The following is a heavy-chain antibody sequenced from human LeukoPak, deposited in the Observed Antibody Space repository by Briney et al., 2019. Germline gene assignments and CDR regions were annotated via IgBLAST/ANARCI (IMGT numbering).Heavy chain of an antibody. CDR2: ISWNSGSI. J-gene: IGHJ6*02. D-gene: IGHD3-10*01. CDR1: GFTFDDYA. V-gene: IGHV3-9*01. Sequence: GRSLRLSCAASGFTFDDYAMHWVRQAPGKGLEWVSGISWNSGSIGYADSVKGRFTISRDNAKNSLYLQMNSLRAEDTALYYCAKGGSGSYSRPPNYYYGMDVWGQGTTVTVSS. CDR3: AKGGSGSYSRPPNYYYGMDV.